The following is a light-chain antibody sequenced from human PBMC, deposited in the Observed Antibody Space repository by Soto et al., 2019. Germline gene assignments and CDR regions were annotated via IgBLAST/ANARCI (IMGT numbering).Light chain of an antibody. CDR2: SAS. J-gene: IGKJ2*02. CDR3: QQRSNWPRGT. V-gene: IGKV3-15*01. CDR1: QSISDT. Sequence: EIVMTQSPATLSVSPGGRATLSCRASQSISDTLAWYQQKPGQAPRLLIYSASARATGFPARFSGSGSGTDFTLTISSLEPEDFAVYYCQQRSNWPRGTFGQGTKLEIK.